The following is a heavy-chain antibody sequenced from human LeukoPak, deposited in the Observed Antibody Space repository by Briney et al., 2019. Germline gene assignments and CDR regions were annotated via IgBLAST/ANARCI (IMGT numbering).Heavy chain of an antibody. J-gene: IGHJ4*02. D-gene: IGHD5-18*01. V-gene: IGHV3-30*02. CDR3: AKARTRGYSYGSFDY. CDR2: IRYDGTSK. CDR1: GFTFSYYA. Sequence: PGGSLRLSCAASGFTFSYYAIHWVRQAPGKGLEWVAFIRYDGTSKNYADSVKGRFTISRDNSKNTLYLQMNSLRAEDTAVFYCAKARTRGYSYGSFDYWGQGTLVTVSS.